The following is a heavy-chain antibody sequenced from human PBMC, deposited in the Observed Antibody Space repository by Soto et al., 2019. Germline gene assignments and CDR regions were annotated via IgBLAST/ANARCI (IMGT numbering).Heavy chain of an antibody. V-gene: IGHV4-59*08. D-gene: IGHD1-26*01. CDR3: GRHENGGTYPLAY. J-gene: IGHJ4*02. Sequence: PSETLSLTCAVSGASITAYYWAWVRQPPGKGLEYIGHVHNSGRADYNPSLRSRVTISVDTSRNQFSLHLNSVTAADTAVYFCGRHENGGTYPLAYWGQGTLVTVSS. CDR2: VHNSGRA. CDR1: GASITAYY.